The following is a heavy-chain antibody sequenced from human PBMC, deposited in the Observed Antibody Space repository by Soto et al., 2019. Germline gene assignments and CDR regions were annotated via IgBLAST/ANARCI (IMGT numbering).Heavy chain of an antibody. CDR3: ARVRRFGELVSTDAEYFHH. Sequence: QVQLQESGPGLVKPSQTLSLTCTVSGGSISSGGYYWSWIRQHPGKGLEWIGYIYYSGSTYYNPSLTSRVPISVATSKNQFSLKLSSVTAADTAVYYCARVRRFGELVSTDAEYFHHWGQGTLVTVSS. CDR2: IYYSGST. V-gene: IGHV4-31*03. J-gene: IGHJ1*01. CDR1: GGSISSGGYY. D-gene: IGHD3-10*01.